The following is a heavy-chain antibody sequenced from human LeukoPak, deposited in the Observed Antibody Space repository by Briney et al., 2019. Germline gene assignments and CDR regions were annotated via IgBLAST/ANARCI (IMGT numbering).Heavy chain of an antibody. Sequence: PGRSLRLSCAASGFTFDDYAMHWVRQAPGKGLEWVSGISWNSGSIGYADSVKGRFTISRDNAKNSLYLQMNSLRAEDTALYYCAKAVYRSSGSYSDYWGQGTLVTVSS. CDR3: AKAVYRSSGSYSDY. CDR1: GFTFDDYA. D-gene: IGHD1-26*01. J-gene: IGHJ4*02. CDR2: ISWNSGSI. V-gene: IGHV3-9*01.